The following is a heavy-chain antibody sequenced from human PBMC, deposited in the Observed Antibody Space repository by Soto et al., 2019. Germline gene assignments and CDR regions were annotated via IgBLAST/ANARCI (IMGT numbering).Heavy chain of an antibody. CDR2: VNPNNGDT. J-gene: IGHJ4*02. CDR1: GYPFSNYD. Sequence: QVQLVQSGAELKKPGASVKVSCKASGYPFSNYDMNWVRQASGQGPEWLGWVNPNNGDTGYAQKLQGRESLTTDIPTTTSYMELTSRRSEDTAIYYCAKVSRKGSAIDFDYWGQGTLITVSS. D-gene: IGHD3-10*01. CDR3: AKVSRKGSAIDFDY. V-gene: IGHV1-8*01.